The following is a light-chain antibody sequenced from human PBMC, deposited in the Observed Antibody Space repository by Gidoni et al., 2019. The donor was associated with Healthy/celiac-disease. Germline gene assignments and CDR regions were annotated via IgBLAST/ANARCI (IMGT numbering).Light chain of an antibody. J-gene: IGKJ3*01. CDR3: QQYNSYPFT. CDR2: KAS. CDR1: QSISSW. V-gene: IGKV1-5*03. Sequence: DIQMTQSPSTLSASVGDSVTTTCRASQSISSWLAWYQQKPGKAPKLLIYKASSVESGVPSRFSGSGSGTEFTLTISSRQPDDFATYYCQQYNSYPFTFGPXTKVDIK.